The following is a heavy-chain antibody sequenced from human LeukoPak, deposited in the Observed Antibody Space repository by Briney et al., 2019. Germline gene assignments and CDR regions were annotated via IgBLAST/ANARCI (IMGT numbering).Heavy chain of an antibody. CDR3: ARYRWNDWFDP. CDR2: IYYTGST. Sequence: SQTLSLTCSVSGGSVNSGDFYWTWIRQFPGKGLEWSGYIYYTGSTTYNPSLKSRVTISLDTSENHISLKLNSVTAADTAVYYCARYRWNDWFDPWGQGALVTVSS. CDR1: GGSVNSGDFY. V-gene: IGHV4-31*03. J-gene: IGHJ5*02. D-gene: IGHD1-1*01.